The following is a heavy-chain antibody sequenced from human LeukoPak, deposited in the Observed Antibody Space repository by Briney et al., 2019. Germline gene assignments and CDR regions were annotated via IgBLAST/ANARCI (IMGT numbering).Heavy chain of an antibody. CDR2: IIPIFGTA. D-gene: IGHD2-2*01. CDR3: ARVGGYCSSTSCYGLYGMDV. CDR1: GGTFSSYA. J-gene: IGHJ6*02. V-gene: IGHV1-69*13. Sequence: ASVKVSCKASGGTFSSYAISWARQAPGQGLEWMGGIIPIFGTANYAQKFQGRVTITADESTSTAYMELSSLRSEDTAVYYCARVGGYCSSTSCYGLYGMDVWGQGTTVTVSS.